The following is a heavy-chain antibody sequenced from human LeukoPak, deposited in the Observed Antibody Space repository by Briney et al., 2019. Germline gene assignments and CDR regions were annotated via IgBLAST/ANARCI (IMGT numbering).Heavy chain of an antibody. J-gene: IGHJ6*03. D-gene: IGHD6-19*01. CDR1: GGSFSGYY. V-gene: IGHV4-34*01. CDR3: ARGRAVAGYYYYMDV. Sequence: SETLSLTCAVYGGSFSGYYWSWIRQPPGKGLEWIGEINHSGSTNYNPSLKSRVTISVDTSKNQFSLKLSSVTAADTAVYYCARGRAVAGYYYYMDVWGKGTTVTVSS. CDR2: INHSGST.